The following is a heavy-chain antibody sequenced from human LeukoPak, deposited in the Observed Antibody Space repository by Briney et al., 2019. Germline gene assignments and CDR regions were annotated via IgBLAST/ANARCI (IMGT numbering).Heavy chain of an antibody. Sequence: GASVTVSCKASGGTFSSYAINWVRQAPGQGLEWMGRIIPILGIANYAQKFQGRVTITADKSTSTAYMELSSLRSEDTAVYYCARRVATMDVSWFDPWGQGTLVTVSS. D-gene: IGHD5-12*01. CDR2: IIPILGIA. J-gene: IGHJ5*02. V-gene: IGHV1-69*04. CDR1: GGTFSSYA. CDR3: ARRVATMDVSWFDP.